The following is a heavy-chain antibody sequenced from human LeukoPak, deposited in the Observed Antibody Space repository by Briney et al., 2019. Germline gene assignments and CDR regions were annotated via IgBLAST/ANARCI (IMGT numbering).Heavy chain of an antibody. CDR3: AALRYFDWLLNY. CDR1: DGSISSYY. J-gene: IGHJ4*02. CDR2: IYYSGST. Sequence: SETLSLTCTVSDGSISSYYWSWIRQPPGKGLEWIGYIYYSGSTNYSPSLKSRVTISVDTSKNQFSLKLSSVTAADTAVYYCAALRYFDWLLNYWGQGTLVTVSS. V-gene: IGHV4-59*01. D-gene: IGHD3-9*01.